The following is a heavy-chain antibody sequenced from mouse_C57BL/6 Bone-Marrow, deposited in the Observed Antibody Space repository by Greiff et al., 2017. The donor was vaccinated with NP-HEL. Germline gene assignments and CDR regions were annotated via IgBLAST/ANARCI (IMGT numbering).Heavy chain of an antibody. CDR1: GYAFSSSW. D-gene: IGHD3-1*01. J-gene: IGHJ2*01. Sequence: VQLQQSGPELVKPGASVKISCKASGYAFSSSWMNWVKQRPGKGLEWIGRIYPGDGDTNYNGKFKGKATLTADKSSSTAYMQLSSLTSEDSAVYFCAREGGLSYFDYWGHGTTLTVSS. V-gene: IGHV1-82*01. CDR2: IYPGDGDT. CDR3: AREGGLSYFDY.